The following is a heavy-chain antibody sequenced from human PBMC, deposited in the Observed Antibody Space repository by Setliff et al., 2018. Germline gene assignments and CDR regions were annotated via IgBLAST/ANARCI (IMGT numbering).Heavy chain of an antibody. CDR1: GFTFSTYA. CDR3: AKDRYCGGGSCLKDFEY. Sequence: PGGSLRLSCAAPGFTFSTYAVSWVRRAPGKGLEWVSSISGSGSSAYYADSVKGRFTISRDNPKNTLFLQMNSLRAEDTAVYYCAKDRYCGGGSCLKDFEYWGQGTLVTVSS. J-gene: IGHJ4*02. D-gene: IGHD2-15*01. CDR2: ISGSGSSA. V-gene: IGHV3-23*01.